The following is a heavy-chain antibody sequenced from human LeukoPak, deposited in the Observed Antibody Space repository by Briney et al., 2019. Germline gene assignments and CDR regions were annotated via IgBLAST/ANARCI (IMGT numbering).Heavy chain of an antibody. CDR1: GYTFTSYG. J-gene: IGHJ4*02. CDR2: ISAYNGNT. Sequence: GSVTVSCTASGYTFTSYGMSWVRQAPGQGLEGVGGISAYNGNTNYAQKLQGRVTMTTDTSTSTPYMELRSLRSDDTAVYYCARTSGTVAGTSDYWGQGALVTVSS. CDR3: ARTSGTVAGTSDY. V-gene: IGHV1-18*01. D-gene: IGHD6-19*01.